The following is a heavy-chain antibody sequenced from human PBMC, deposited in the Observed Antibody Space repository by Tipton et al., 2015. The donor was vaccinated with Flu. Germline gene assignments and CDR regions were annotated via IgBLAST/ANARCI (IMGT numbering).Heavy chain of an antibody. CDR2: IYPADSDT. D-gene: IGHD2-2*02. V-gene: IGHV5-51*01. CDR3: ARQDCSSSTCYIDY. J-gene: IGHJ4*02. CDR1: GHNFITYW. Sequence: QSGPEVKNPGESLNISCKASGHNFITYWVAWVRQMPGKGLEWMGNIYPADSDTTYSPAFEGQVTIFADKSSTTAYLQWSSLKASDTAMYYCARQDCSSSTCYIDYWGQGTLVTVSS.